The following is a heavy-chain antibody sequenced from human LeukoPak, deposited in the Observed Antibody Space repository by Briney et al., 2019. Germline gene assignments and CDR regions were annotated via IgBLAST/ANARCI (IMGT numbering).Heavy chain of an antibody. CDR2: ISYDGSNK. Sequence: GGSLRLSCAASGFTFSSYAMHWVRQAPGKGLEWVAVISYDGSNKYYADSVKGRFTISRDNSKNTLYLQMNSLRAEDTAVYYCASGVGATMIFDHWGQGTLVTVSS. CDR3: ASGVGATMIFDH. V-gene: IGHV3-30-3*01. J-gene: IGHJ4*02. D-gene: IGHD1-26*01. CDR1: GFTFSSYA.